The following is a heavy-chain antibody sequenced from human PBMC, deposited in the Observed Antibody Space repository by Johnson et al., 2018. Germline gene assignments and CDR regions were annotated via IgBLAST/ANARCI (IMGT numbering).Heavy chain of an antibody. CDR3: ARGSGDPESYYYYGMDV. V-gene: IGHV3-21*01. CDR1: GFTFSSYS. CDR2: ISSSSSYI. Sequence: VQLGQAGGGLVKPGGSLRLSCAASGFTFSSYSMNWVRQAPGKGLEWVSSISSSSSYIYYADSVKGRFTISRDNAKNSLYLQMNSLRDEDTAVYSCARGSGDPESYYYYGMDVWGQGTTVTVSS. J-gene: IGHJ6*02. D-gene: IGHD4-17*01.